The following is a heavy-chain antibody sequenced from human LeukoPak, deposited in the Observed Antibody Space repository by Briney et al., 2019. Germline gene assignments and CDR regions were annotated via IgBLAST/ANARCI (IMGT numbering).Heavy chain of an antibody. V-gene: IGHV4-34*01. CDR1: GGSFSGYY. CDR3: AGPGAGDLDY. Sequence: SETLSLTCAVHGGSFSGYYWSWIRQPPGKGLEWIGEINHSGSTNYNPSLKSRVTISVDTSKNHFSLKLSSVTAADTAVYYCAGPGAGDLDYWGPGTLVTVSS. D-gene: IGHD3-10*01. CDR2: INHSGST. J-gene: IGHJ4*02.